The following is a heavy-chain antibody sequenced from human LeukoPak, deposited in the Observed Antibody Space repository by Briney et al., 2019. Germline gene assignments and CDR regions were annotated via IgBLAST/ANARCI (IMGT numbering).Heavy chain of an antibody. V-gene: IGHV1-69*05. Sequence: ASVKVSCKASGGTFSSYAISWVRQAPGQGLEWMGRIIPIFGTANYAQKFQGRVTITTDESTSTAYMELSSLRSEDTAVYYCARGKQLWLYYFDYWGQGTLVTVSS. CDR1: GGTFSSYA. CDR3: ARGKQLWLYYFDY. D-gene: IGHD5-18*01. J-gene: IGHJ4*02. CDR2: IIPIFGTA.